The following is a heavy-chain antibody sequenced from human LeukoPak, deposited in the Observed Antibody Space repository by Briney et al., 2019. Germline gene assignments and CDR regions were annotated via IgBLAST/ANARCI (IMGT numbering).Heavy chain of an antibody. D-gene: IGHD6-19*01. CDR2: IYYSGST. V-gene: IGHV4-39*07. CDR1: GGSISSSSYY. Sequence: PSETLSLTCTVSGGSISSSSYYWGWIRQPPGKGLEWIGSIYYSGSTYYNPSLKSRVTISVDTSKNQFSLKLSSVTAADTAVYYCARTLFSSGWYFLQTHEDYWFDPWGQGTLVTVSS. J-gene: IGHJ5*02. CDR3: ARTLFSSGWYFLQTHEDYWFDP.